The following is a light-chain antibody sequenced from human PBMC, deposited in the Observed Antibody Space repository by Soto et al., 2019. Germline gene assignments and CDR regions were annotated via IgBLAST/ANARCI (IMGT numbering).Light chain of an antibody. CDR1: SSDVGGYNY. Sequence: QSALTQPASVSGSPGQSITISCTGTSSDVGGYNYVSWYQQHPGKAPKLMIYEVSNRPSGVSNRFSGSKSGNTASLTISGLQAEDEADYYCSSYTRSSTSSYVFGTGTKVTVL. CDR3: SSYTRSSTSSYV. CDR2: EVS. J-gene: IGLJ1*01. V-gene: IGLV2-14*01.